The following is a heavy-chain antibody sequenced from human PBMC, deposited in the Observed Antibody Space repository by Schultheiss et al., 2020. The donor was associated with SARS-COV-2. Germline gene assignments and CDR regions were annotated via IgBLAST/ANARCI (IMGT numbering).Heavy chain of an antibody. Sequence: SETLSLTCIVSGGSISSGGYYWSWIRQHPGKGLEWIGYIYYSGSTNYNPSLKSRVTISVDTSKNQFSLKLSSVTATDTAVYYCARDRRWDENSGLDSWGQGTLVTVAS. CDR3: ARDRRWDENSGLDS. D-gene: IGHD3-22*01. J-gene: IGHJ4*02. V-gene: IGHV4-31*03. CDR2: IYYSGST. CDR1: GGSISSGGYY.